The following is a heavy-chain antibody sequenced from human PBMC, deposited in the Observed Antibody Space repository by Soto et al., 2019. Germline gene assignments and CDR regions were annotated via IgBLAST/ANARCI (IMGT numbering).Heavy chain of an antibody. Sequence: VQLVESGGGVVQPGRSLRLSCAASGFTFSSYAMHWVRQAPGKGLEWVAVISYDGSNKYYADSVKGRFTISRDNSKNTLYLQMNSLRAEDTAVYYCARASRQWLVLDAFDIWGQGTMVTVSS. J-gene: IGHJ3*02. CDR2: ISYDGSNK. V-gene: IGHV3-30-3*01. CDR3: ARASRQWLVLDAFDI. CDR1: GFTFSSYA. D-gene: IGHD6-19*01.